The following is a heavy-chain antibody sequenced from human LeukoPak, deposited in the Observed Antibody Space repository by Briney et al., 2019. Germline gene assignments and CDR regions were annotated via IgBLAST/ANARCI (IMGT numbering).Heavy chain of an antibody. D-gene: IGHD3-22*01. CDR2: ISYDGSNK. CDR1: GYTFTSYG. J-gene: IGHJ4*02. Sequence: SCKASGYTFTSYGMHWVRQAPGKGLEWVAVISYDGSNKYYADSVKGRFTISRDNSKNTLYLQMNSLRAEDTAVYYCAKGTYYYDSSGYPDYWGQGTLVTVSS. CDR3: AKGTYYYDSSGYPDY. V-gene: IGHV3-30*18.